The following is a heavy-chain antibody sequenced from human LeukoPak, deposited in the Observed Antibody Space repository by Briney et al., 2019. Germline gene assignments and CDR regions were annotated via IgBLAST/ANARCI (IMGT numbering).Heavy chain of an antibody. J-gene: IGHJ4*02. D-gene: IGHD3-10*01. CDR2: IIPIFETT. CDR3: ARDSATMVRGLMTIDF. CDR1: GGTFSSYA. Sequence: ASVKVSCKASGGTFSSYALSWVRQAPGQGLEWVGGIIPIFETTNYAQKFQGRVTITADESTSTVYMELSSLRSEDTAVYYCARDSATMVRGLMTIDFWGQGTLVTVSS. V-gene: IGHV1-69*13.